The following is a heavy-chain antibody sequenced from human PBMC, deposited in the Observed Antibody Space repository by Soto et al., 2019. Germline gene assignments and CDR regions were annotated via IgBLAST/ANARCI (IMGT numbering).Heavy chain of an antibody. Sequence: QLQLQESGPGLVKPSETLSLTCIVSGDSVSSSTHYWTWIRQPPGKGLEWIASMSYSGSTQYNPSLGSRVTISVDTSKNQFSLKLNSVAAADTGVYYCADYSTKFGWFDPWGQGTLVTVSS. CDR2: MSYSGST. V-gene: IGHV4-39*01. D-gene: IGHD4-4*01. J-gene: IGHJ5*02. CDR1: GDSVSSSTHY. CDR3: ADYSTKFGWFDP.